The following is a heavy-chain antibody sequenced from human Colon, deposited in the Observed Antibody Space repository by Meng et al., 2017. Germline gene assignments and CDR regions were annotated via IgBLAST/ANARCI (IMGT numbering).Heavy chain of an antibody. D-gene: IGHD2/OR15-2a*01. CDR3: VRDFLVTDL. CDR1: GSTFTVQW. Sequence: QVQLGQAGAEVGEPGDSVCDASDTSGSTFTVQWVRWVREAPGQGPGWMGRMHPNTGDRQLAQICQGRVGMSSATSISTAYLKLPRLRPDVTALYYCVRDFLVTDLWGQGTLVTVSS. J-gene: IGHJ1*01. V-gene: IGHV1-2*06. CDR2: MHPNTGDR.